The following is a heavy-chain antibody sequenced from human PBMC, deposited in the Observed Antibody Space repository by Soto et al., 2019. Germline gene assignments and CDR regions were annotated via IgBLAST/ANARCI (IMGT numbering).Heavy chain of an antibody. CDR2: ISYSGST. D-gene: IGHD2-21*01. CDR1: GGSISSGYYF. V-gene: IGHV4-31*03. CDR3: ARESDWPRGYFES. Sequence: SETLSLTCSVSGGSISSGYYFCTWIRQRPGEGLEWIGYISYSGSTNYNPSLESRITMSVDTSKNQFSLKLNSVTAADTTVYYCARESDWPRGYFESWGQGIQVTVSS. J-gene: IGHJ4*02.